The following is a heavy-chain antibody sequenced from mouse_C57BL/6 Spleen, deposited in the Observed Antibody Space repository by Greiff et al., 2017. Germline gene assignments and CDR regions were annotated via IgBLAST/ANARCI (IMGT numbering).Heavy chain of an antibody. D-gene: IGHD1-1*01. CDR2: ISGGGGNT. CDR3: ARQGVYYGSSYGYAMDY. Sequence: EVMLVESGGGLVKPGGSLKLSCAASGFTFSSYTMSWVRQTPEKRLEWVATISGGGGNTYYPDSVKGRFTISRDNAKNTLYLQMSSLRSEDTALYYCARQGVYYGSSYGYAMDYWGQGTSVTVSS. V-gene: IGHV5-9*01. CDR1: GFTFSSYT. J-gene: IGHJ4*01.